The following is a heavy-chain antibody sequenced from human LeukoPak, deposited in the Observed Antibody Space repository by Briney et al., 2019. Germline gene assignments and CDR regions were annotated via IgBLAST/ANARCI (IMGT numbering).Heavy chain of an antibody. V-gene: IGHV3-64*04. CDR3: LGYCSGGNCYSGGY. D-gene: IGHD2-15*01. CDR1: GFTFSTYP. Sequence: GGSLRLCCAASGFTFSTYPMHWVRQAPGKGLEYVAAITSNGNSAYYADSVKGRFTISRDNSKNTQSLQMNSLRAEDTAVYYCLGYCSGGNCYSGGYWGQGTLVTVSS. J-gene: IGHJ4*02. CDR2: ITSNGNSA.